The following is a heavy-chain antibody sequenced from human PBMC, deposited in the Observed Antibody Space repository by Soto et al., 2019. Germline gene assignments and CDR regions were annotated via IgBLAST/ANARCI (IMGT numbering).Heavy chain of an antibody. Sequence: SETLSLTCTVSGGSISSGGFYWNWIRQHPGKGLEWIGHFSSSGSTYYNPSLKSRVTISVDTSKNHFSLKLSSVTAADTAVYYCARKNYSDYEDYWGQGTLVTVSS. CDR2: FSSSGST. CDR1: GGSISSGGFY. D-gene: IGHD4-17*01. V-gene: IGHV4-31*02. J-gene: IGHJ4*02. CDR3: ARKNYSDYEDY.